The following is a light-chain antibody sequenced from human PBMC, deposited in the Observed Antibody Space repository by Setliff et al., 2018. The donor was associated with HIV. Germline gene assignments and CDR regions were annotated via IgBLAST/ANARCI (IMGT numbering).Light chain of an antibody. CDR3: QQYYSSPLT. V-gene: IGKV4-1*01. Sequence: DIVMTQSPDSLAVSLGERATINCKSSQSVLHSPNNKNYLAWYQQKPGQPPKLLFYWASTRESAVPDRFSGSGSGTDFTLTISSLQAEDVAVYYCQQYYSSPLTFGGGTKVDIK. CDR2: WAS. J-gene: IGKJ4*01. CDR1: QSVLHSPNNKNY.